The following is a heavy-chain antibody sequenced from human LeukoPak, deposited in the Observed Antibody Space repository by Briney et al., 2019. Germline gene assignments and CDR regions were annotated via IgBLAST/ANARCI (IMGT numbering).Heavy chain of an antibody. CDR2: ISAYNGNI. J-gene: IGHJ4*02. CDR1: GYTFTSYG. Sequence: ASVKVSCKASGYTFTSYGISWVRQAPGQGLEWMGWISAYNGNINYAQKLQGRATMTTDTSTSTAYMELRSLRSDDTAVYYCAVGLAGTFVDYWGQGTLVTVSS. CDR3: AVGLAGTFVDY. D-gene: IGHD6-13*01. V-gene: IGHV1-18*04.